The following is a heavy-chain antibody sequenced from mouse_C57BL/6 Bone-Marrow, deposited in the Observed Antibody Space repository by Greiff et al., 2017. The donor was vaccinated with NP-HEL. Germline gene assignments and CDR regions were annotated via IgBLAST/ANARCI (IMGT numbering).Heavy chain of an antibody. CDR2: ISSGGSYT. J-gene: IGHJ2*01. CDR3: ARRELTGTFYFDY. V-gene: IGHV5-6*02. Sequence: EVKLEESGGDLVKPGGSLKLSCAASGFTFSSYGMSWVRQTPDKRLEWVATISSGGSYTYYPDSVKGRFTISRDNAKNTLYLQMSSLKSEDTAMYYCARRELTGTFYFDYWGQGTTLTVSS. CDR1: GFTFSSYG. D-gene: IGHD4-1*01.